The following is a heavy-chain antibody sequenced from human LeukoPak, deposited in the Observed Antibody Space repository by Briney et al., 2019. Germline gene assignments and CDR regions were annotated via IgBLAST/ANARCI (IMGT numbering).Heavy chain of an antibody. J-gene: IGHJ4*02. Sequence: NAGGSLRLXCAASGFTFRNAWMSWVRQAPGKGLEWVGLIKSKTDGGTTDYAAPVKGRFTISRDDSKNTLYLQMNSLKTEDTAVYYCTTVTIKVYWGQGTLVTVSS. CDR3: TTVTIKVY. CDR1: GFTFRNAW. V-gene: IGHV3-15*01. CDR2: IKSKTDGGTT. D-gene: IGHD1-1*01.